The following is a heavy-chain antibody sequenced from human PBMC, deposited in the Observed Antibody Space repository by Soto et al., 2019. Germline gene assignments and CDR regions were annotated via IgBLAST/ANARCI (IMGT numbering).Heavy chain of an antibody. CDR3: AKSIRTTLSVYDY. D-gene: IGHD4-17*01. CDR2: ISGSGSNT. J-gene: IGHJ4*02. Sequence: EVQLLQSGGGLVQPGGSLRLSCAASGFTFTSFTMNWVRQAPGKGLEWVSAISGSGSNTYDVGSVRGRFTISRDNSMNMLYLQMNSLRGDDTAVYFSAKSIRTTLSVYDYWGQGALVTVSS. CDR1: GFTFTSFT. V-gene: IGHV3-23*01.